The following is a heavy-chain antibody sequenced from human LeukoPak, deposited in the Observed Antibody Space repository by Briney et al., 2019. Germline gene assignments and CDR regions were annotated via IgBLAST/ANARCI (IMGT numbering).Heavy chain of an antibody. J-gene: IGHJ1*01. Sequence: SVKVSCKASGGTFSSYAISWVRQAPGQGLEWMGRIIPIFGIANYAQKFQGRVTITADKSTSTAYMELSSPRSEDTAVYYCAREASDCGGDCYSGHFQHWGQGTLVTVSS. CDR2: IIPIFGIA. D-gene: IGHD2-21*02. V-gene: IGHV1-69*04. CDR3: AREASDCGGDCYSGHFQH. CDR1: GGTFSSYA.